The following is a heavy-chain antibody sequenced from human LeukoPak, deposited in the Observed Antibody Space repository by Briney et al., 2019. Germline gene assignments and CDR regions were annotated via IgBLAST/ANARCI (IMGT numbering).Heavy chain of an antibody. Sequence: PGGSLRLSCAASGFTFSNYAMSWVRQAPGKGLEWVSAISGTGGSTYYADSVKGRFTISRDNSKNTLYLQMNSLRAEDTAVYYCAKDLRSWGKAFDIWGQGTMVTVSS. D-gene: IGHD7-27*01. V-gene: IGHV3-23*01. CDR3: AKDLRSWGKAFDI. CDR2: ISGTGGST. CDR1: GFTFSNYA. J-gene: IGHJ3*02.